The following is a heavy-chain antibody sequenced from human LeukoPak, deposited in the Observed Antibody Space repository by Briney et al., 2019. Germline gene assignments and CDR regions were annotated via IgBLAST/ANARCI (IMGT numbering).Heavy chain of an antibody. J-gene: IGHJ3*02. Sequence: GGSLRLSCAASGFTFSSYEMNWVRQAPGKGLEWVSYISSSGSTIYYADSVKGRFTISRDNAKNSLYLQMNSLRAEDTAVYYCARVRADDSSGYDSIGAFDIWGQGTMVTVSS. D-gene: IGHD3-22*01. CDR3: ARVRADDSSGYDSIGAFDI. V-gene: IGHV3-48*03. CDR2: ISSSGSTI. CDR1: GFTFSSYE.